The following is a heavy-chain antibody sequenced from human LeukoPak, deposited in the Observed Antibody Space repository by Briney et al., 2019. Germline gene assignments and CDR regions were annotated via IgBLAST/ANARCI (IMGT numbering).Heavy chain of an antibody. J-gene: IGHJ4*02. Sequence: GESLKISCQGSGYSFSSSWIGWVRQMPEKGLEWMGIIYPGDSDTRYSPSFQGQVTVSADKSISTAYLHWSSLKASDTAMYYCARLGVGYCSGGSCYSWYFDYWGQGTLVTVSS. CDR1: GYSFSSSW. CDR2: IYPGDSDT. CDR3: ARLGVGYCSGGSCYSWYFDY. D-gene: IGHD2-15*01. V-gene: IGHV5-51*01.